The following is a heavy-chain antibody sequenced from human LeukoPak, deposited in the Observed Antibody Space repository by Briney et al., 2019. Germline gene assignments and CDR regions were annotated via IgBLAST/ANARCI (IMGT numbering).Heavy chain of an antibody. J-gene: IGHJ5*02. D-gene: IGHD2-15*01. CDR3: ASLVGYCSGGSCIPNWFDP. Sequence: SETLSLTCTVSGGSISSSSYYWGWIRQPPGKGLEWIGSIYYSGSTYYSPSLKSRVTISVDTSENQFSLKLSSVTAADTAVYYCASLVGYCSGGSCIPNWFDPWGQGTLVTVSS. CDR2: IYYSGST. CDR1: GGSISSSSYY. V-gene: IGHV4-39*07.